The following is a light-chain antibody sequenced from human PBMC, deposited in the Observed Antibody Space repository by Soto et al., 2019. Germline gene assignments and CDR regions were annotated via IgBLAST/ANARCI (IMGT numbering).Light chain of an antibody. J-gene: IGKJ2*01. Sequence: EIVLVQSPGTLSLSPGERATLSCRASQSVSNNYLAWYQQKPGQAPRLLIYGASSRATGVPDRFSGSGTGTYFSLTITRLEPEDFAVYYWQQYGVSPLMFTFGQGTKVVVK. CDR3: QQYGVSPLMFT. V-gene: IGKV3-20*01. CDR1: QSVSNNY. CDR2: GAS.